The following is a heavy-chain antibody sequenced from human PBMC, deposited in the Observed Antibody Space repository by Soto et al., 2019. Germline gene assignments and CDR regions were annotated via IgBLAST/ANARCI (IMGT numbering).Heavy chain of an antibody. D-gene: IGHD2-21*02. J-gene: IGHJ4*02. CDR1: GFAFSSYN. CDR3: ARDFYLAYCGGDCYSGYFDY. CDR2: ISRSSSAI. V-gene: IGHV3-48*01. Sequence: GGSLRLSCAASGFAFSSYNMNWVRQAPGKGLEWVSYISRSSSAIYYADAVKGRFTISRDNAKNSLYLQMNSLRAEDTAVYYCARDFYLAYCGGDCYSGYFDYWGQGTPVTVSS.